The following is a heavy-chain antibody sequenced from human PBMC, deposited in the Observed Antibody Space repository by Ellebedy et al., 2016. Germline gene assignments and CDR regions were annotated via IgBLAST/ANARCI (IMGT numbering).Heavy chain of an antibody. Sequence: ASVKVSCXASGYTFSDYYVHWVRQAPGQGLEWMGWINPSGGGTKYSQKFQGRVTLTRDTSTSTVYMELGGLRSDDTAVYFCARAPCDNTNCYSSDLWGQGTLVTVSS. J-gene: IGHJ5*02. CDR3: ARAPCDNTNCYSSDL. CDR1: GYTFSDYY. CDR2: INPSGGGT. V-gene: IGHV1-2*02. D-gene: IGHD2-2*01.